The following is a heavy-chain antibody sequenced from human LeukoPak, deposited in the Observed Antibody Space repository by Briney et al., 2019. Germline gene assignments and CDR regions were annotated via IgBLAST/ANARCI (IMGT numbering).Heavy chain of an antibody. J-gene: IGHJ5*02. CDR1: GFTFSSYS. V-gene: IGHV3-21*01. CDR2: ISSSSSYI. CDR3: ARQDSSGWYRNWFDP. D-gene: IGHD6-19*01. Sequence: PGGSLRLSCAASGFTFSSYSMNWVRQAPGKGLEWVSSISSSSSYIYYADSVKGRFTISRDNAKNSLYLQMNSLRAEDTAVYYCARQDSSGWYRNWFDPWGQGTLVTVSS.